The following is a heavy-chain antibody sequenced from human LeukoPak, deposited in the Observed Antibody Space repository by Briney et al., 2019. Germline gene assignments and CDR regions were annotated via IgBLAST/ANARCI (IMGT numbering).Heavy chain of an antibody. CDR1: GGSISSSSYD. Sequence: SETLSLTCTVSGGSISSSSYDWGWIRQPPGKGLEWIGSIYYSGSTYYNPSLKSRVTISVDTSKNQFSLKLSSVTAADTAVYYCARESGSSTLPLYYYYYMDVWGKGTTVTVSS. CDR3: ARESGSSTLPLYYYYYMDV. J-gene: IGHJ6*03. V-gene: IGHV4-39*07. D-gene: IGHD1-26*01. CDR2: IYYSGST.